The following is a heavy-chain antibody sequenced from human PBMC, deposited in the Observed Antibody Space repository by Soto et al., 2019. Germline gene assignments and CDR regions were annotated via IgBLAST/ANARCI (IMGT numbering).Heavy chain of an antibody. D-gene: IGHD3-22*01. V-gene: IGHV5-51*01. CDR1: GYSFTSYW. Sequence: GESLKISCKGSGYSFTSYWIGWVRQMPGKGLEWMGIIYPGDSDTRYSPSFQGQVTISADKSISTAYLQGSSLKASDTAMYYCARLSWRHEDSSGYSYYYYYGMDVWGQGTTVTVSS. CDR3: ARLSWRHEDSSGYSYYYYYGMDV. CDR2: IYPGDSDT. J-gene: IGHJ6*02.